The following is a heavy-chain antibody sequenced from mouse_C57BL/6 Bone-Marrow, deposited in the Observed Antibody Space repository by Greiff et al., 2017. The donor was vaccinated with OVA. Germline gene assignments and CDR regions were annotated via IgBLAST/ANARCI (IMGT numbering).Heavy chain of an antibody. CDR2: IHPNSGST. J-gene: IGHJ1*03. Sequence: VQLQQPGAELVKPGASVKLSCKASGYTFTSYWMHWVKQRPGQGLEWIGMIHPNSGSTNYNEKFKSMATLTVDKSSSTAYMQLSSLTSEDSAVYYCARHYGTLDWYFDVWGTGTTVTVSS. CDR3: ARHYGTLDWYFDV. V-gene: IGHV1-64*01. CDR1: GYTFTSYW. D-gene: IGHD1-1*01.